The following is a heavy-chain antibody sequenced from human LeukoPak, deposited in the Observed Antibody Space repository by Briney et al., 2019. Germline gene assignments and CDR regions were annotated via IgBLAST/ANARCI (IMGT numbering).Heavy chain of an antibody. CDR3: ASYQYYYDSSGYSPDY. V-gene: IGHV4-34*01. Sequence: SETLSLTCAVYGGSFSGYYRSWIRQPPGKGLEWIGEINHSGSTNYNPSLKSRVTISVDTSKNQFSLKLSSVTAADTAVYYCASYQYYYDSSGYSPDYWGQGTLVTVSS. D-gene: IGHD3-22*01. J-gene: IGHJ4*02. CDR2: INHSGST. CDR1: GGSFSGYY.